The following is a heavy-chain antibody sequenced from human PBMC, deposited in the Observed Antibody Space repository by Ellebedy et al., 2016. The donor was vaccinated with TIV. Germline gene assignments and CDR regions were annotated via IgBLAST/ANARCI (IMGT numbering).Heavy chain of an antibody. D-gene: IGHD2-15*01. J-gene: IGHJ4*02. Sequence: PGGSLRLSCAASGFIFGNAWVNWVPQAPGRGLEWVGRIKTTTGGGATDYAAPVKGRFIISRDDSNNTLYLQMNSLKTEDTAVYYYTTELCSSGCFPGIYWGQGTLVTVSS. V-gene: IGHV3-15*07. CDR1: GFIFGNAW. CDR3: TTELCSSGCFPGIY. CDR2: IKTTTGGGAT.